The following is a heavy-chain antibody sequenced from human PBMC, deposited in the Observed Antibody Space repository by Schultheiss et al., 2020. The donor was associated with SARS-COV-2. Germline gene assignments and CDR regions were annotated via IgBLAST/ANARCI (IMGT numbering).Heavy chain of an antibody. V-gene: IGHV3-23*01. CDR1: GFTFSSYS. CDR3: AKPDSGSYPDY. CDR2: IGGSGGST. D-gene: IGHD1-26*01. Sequence: GGSLRLSCAASGFTFSSYSMNWVRQAPGKGLEWVSAIGGSGGSTYYADSVKGRFTISRDNSKNTLYLQMNSLRAEDTAVYYCAKPDSGSYPDYWGQGTLVTVSS. J-gene: IGHJ4*02.